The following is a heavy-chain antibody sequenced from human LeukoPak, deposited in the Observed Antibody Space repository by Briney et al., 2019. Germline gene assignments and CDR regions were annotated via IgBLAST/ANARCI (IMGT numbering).Heavy chain of an antibody. CDR1: GFTFSSYA. Sequence: GRSLRLSCAASGFTFSSYAMHWVRQAPGKGLEWVAVISYDGSNKYYADSVKGRFTISRDNSKNTLYLQMNSLRAEDTAVYYCARDSVSDYWGQGTLVTVSS. D-gene: IGHD5/OR15-5a*01. J-gene: IGHJ4*02. CDR3: ARDSVSDY. V-gene: IGHV3-30-3*01. CDR2: ISYDGSNK.